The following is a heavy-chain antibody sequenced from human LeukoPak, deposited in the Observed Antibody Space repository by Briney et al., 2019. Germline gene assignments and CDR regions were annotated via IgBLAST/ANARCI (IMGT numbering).Heavy chain of an antibody. CDR1: GYSFTSYW. J-gene: IGHJ4*02. CDR2: IYPGDSDT. V-gene: IGHV5-51*01. CDR3: TRGDGYNTYYFDY. Sequence: GESLQISCKGSGYSFTSYWIGWVRQVPGKGLEWMGIIYPGDSDTRYSPSFQGQVTISADKSISTAYLQWSSLKASDTAMYYCTRGDGYNTYYFDYWGQGTLVTVSS. D-gene: IGHD5-24*01.